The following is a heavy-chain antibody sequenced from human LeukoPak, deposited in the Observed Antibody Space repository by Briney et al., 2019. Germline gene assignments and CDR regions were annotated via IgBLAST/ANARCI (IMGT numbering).Heavy chain of an antibody. V-gene: IGHV3-7*01. J-gene: IGHJ4*02. CDR3: AREGIAAASVLDY. CDR1: GFRLSSYW. Sequence: PGGFLRLSCAASGFRLSSYWMSWVRQAPGKGLEWVANIKEDGSEKYYVDSVKGRFTISRDNAKNSLYLQMNSLRAEDTAVYYCAREGIAAASVLDYWGQGTLVTVSS. CDR2: IKEDGSEK. D-gene: IGHD2-2*01.